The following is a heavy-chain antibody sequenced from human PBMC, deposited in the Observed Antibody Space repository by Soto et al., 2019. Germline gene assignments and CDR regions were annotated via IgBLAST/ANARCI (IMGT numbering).Heavy chain of an antibody. D-gene: IGHD3-10*01. CDR3: VRLGDS. CDR1: GASISSDEYH. V-gene: IGHV4-39*01. Sequence: XGTLYLTCTVSGASISSDEYHWGWIRQPPGKGLEWIGSVKSSGTYYNPSLRSRITVSVDTSNNQFSLNLRSVTAADTATYYCVRLGDSWGQGALVTVSS. J-gene: IGHJ4*02. CDR2: VKSSGT.